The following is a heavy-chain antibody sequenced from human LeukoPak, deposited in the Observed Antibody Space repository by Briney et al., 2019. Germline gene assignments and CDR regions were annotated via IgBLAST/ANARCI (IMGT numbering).Heavy chain of an antibody. D-gene: IGHD3-9*01. CDR2: IYYSGGT. CDR3: ARGIHTTYDILTGYYLDY. CDR1: GGSISSYY. J-gene: IGHJ4*02. V-gene: IGHV4-59*01. Sequence: SETLSLTCTVSGGSISSYYWSWIRQPPGKGLEWIGYIYYSGGTNYNPSLKSRVTISVDTSKNQFSLKVSSVTAADTAVYYCARGIHTTYDILTGYYLDYWGQGTLVTVSS.